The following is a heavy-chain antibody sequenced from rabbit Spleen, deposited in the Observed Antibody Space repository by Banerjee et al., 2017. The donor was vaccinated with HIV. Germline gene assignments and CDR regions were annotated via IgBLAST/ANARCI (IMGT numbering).Heavy chain of an antibody. V-gene: IGHV1S47*01. CDR3: VRGASSSGYYSL. D-gene: IGHD1-1*01. CDR1: GFDLNTYG. CDR2: IDPVFGAT. J-gene: IGHJ6*01. Sequence: QEQLVESGGGLVQPGGSLKLSCKASGFDLNTYGLSWVRQAPGKGLEWIAYIDPVFGATYYAPWVNGRFTISSQNAQNTLYLQLNSLTVADTATYFCVRGASSSGYYSLWGPGTLVTVS.